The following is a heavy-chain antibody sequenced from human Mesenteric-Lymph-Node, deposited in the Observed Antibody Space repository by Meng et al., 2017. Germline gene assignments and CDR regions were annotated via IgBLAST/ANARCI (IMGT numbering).Heavy chain of an antibody. CDR1: GDSVSSNSAA. V-gene: IGHV6-1*01. J-gene: IGHJ4*02. CDR2: TYYRSKWYN. Sequence: LRLSCAISGDSVSSNSAAWNWIRQSPSRGLEWLGRTYYRSKWYNDYAVSVKSRLTINPDTSKNQFSLQLNSVTPEDTAVYDCARFVGATKIFDYWGQGTLVTVSS. CDR3: ARFVGATKIFDY. D-gene: IGHD1-26*01.